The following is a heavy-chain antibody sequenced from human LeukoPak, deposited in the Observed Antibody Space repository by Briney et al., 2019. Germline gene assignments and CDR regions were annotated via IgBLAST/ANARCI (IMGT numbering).Heavy chain of an antibody. J-gene: IGHJ4*02. CDR2: ISANNGHT. Sequence: ASVKVFCKASGYIFTSYGLSWVRQAPGQGLEWMGWISANNGHTHYAQKFQGRLTITRDMSTRTVDMELRSLRSDDTAVYYCARDMRHYRYYESDEYYFNFEYWGQGTLVTVSS. V-gene: IGHV1-18*01. CDR1: GYIFTSYG. CDR3: ARDMRHYRYYESDEYYFNFEY. D-gene: IGHD3-22*01.